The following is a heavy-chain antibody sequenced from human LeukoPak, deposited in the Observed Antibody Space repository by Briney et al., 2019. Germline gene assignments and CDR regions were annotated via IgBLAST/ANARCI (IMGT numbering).Heavy chain of an antibody. CDR3: AKDRYYYDSSGYYGY. D-gene: IGHD3-22*01. Sequence: GGSLRLSCPASGFTFSSYAMSWVRQAPGKGLEWVSAISGSGGSTYYADSVKGRFTISRDNSKNTLYLQMNSLRAEDTAVYYCAKDRYYYDSSGYYGYWGQGTLVTVSS. V-gene: IGHV3-23*01. CDR2: ISGSGGST. CDR1: GFTFSSYA. J-gene: IGHJ4*02.